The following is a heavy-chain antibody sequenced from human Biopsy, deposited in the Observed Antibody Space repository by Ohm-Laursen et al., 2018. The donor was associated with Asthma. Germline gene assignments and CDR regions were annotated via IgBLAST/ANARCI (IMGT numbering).Heavy chain of an antibody. CDR3: ASDFPKDYVRYNFQF. D-gene: IGHD4-17*01. Sequence: ATVKISCKISGYSFIDLSMHWVRQAPGQGLEWMGGHDHEEGGTENARRFQGRVTMTEDTSTDTAYMELSSLSSDDTAVYYCASDFPKDYVRYNFQFWGQGTLVTVSS. V-gene: IGHV1-24*01. CDR2: HDHEEGGT. J-gene: IGHJ4*02. CDR1: GYSFIDLS.